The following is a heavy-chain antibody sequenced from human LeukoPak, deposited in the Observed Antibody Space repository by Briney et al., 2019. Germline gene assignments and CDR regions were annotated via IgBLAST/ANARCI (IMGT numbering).Heavy chain of an antibody. Sequence: SETLSLTCTVSGGSISSYYWSWIRQPAGKGLKWIGRIYTSGSTNYNPSLKSRVTMSVDTSKNQFSLKLSFVTAADTAVYYCARSSYYDFWSGYYYFDYWGQGTLVTVSS. CDR1: GGSISSYY. CDR3: ARSSYYDFWSGYYYFDY. J-gene: IGHJ4*02. D-gene: IGHD3-3*01. V-gene: IGHV4-4*07. CDR2: IYTSGST.